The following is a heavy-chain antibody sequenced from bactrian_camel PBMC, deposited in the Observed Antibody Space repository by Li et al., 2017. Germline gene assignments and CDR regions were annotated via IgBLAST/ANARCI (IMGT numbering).Heavy chain of an antibody. V-gene: IGHV3S6*01. J-gene: IGHJ6*01. D-gene: IGHD2*01. CDR1: GYIYSSTC. CDR3: AARGPYCYTKLSVRDFTY. Sequence: HVQLVESGGGSVQAGGSLRLSCTGFGYIYSSTCVAWLRQAPGKEREGVAVIHSQGHYTRYADSVKGRFTLSEDNAKNTVYLQMNSLKPEDSAMYYCAARGPYCYTKLSVRDFTYWGQGTQVTVS. CDR2: IHSQGHYT.